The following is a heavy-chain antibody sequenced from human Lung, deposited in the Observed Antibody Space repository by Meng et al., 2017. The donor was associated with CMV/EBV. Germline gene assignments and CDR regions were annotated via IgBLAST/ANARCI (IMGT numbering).Heavy chain of an antibody. D-gene: IGHD3-10*01. CDR1: GFTVTRNW. CDR3: ASPIEGIRETLDY. V-gene: IGHV3-7*01. CDR2: INEDGTDT. Sequence: GGSXRLSCAASGFTVTRNWTTWVRQAPGKGREWVAKINEDGTDTNYQDSVKGRFTISRDNVKKSMYLEMNTLRAEDTAVYYCASPIEGIRETLDYWDQGTXVTVSS. J-gene: IGHJ4*02.